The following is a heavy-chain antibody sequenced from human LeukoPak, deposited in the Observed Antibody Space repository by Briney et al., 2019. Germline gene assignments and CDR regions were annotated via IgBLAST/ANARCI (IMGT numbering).Heavy chain of an antibody. CDR3: ARQRSSSGDIDC. D-gene: IGHD6-25*01. CDR1: GGSISSSSYY. Sequence: SETLSLTCTVSGGSISSSSYYWVWIRQPPGKGLEWIGSIYYSGNTYYSPSLKSRVTISVDTSKNQFSLKLNSVTAADTAVYYCARQRSSSGDIDCWGQGTLVTVSS. V-gene: IGHV4-39*01. J-gene: IGHJ4*02. CDR2: IYYSGNT.